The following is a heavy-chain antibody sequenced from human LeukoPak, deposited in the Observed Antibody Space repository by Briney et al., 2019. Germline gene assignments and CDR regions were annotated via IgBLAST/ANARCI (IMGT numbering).Heavy chain of an antibody. V-gene: IGHV3-74*01. CDR1: EFNFFSYG. D-gene: IGHD3-22*01. J-gene: IGHJ4*02. CDR3: VRLRRNSASGGFYYYYDY. Sequence: GGSLRLSCVASEFNFFSYGMQWVRQAPGKGLVWVSRIFTDGSTTSYADSVKGRFTISRDNAKNTLYLEMKSLRVEDTAVYYCVRLRRNSASGGFYYYYDYWGQGILVTVSS. CDR2: IFTDGSTT.